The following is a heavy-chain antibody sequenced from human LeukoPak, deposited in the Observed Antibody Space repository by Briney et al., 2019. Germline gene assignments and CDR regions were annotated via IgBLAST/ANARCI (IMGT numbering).Heavy chain of an antibody. V-gene: IGHV6-1*01. Sequence: SQTPSLTCAISGDSVSSNSAAWNWIRQSPSRGLEWLGRTYYRSKWYNGYAVSVKSRITINPDTSKNQVSLQLNSVTAADTAVYYCARTGIGGDSSSWYVGWFDPWGQGTLVTVSS. CDR2: TYYRSKWYN. CDR3: ARTGIGGDSSSWYVGWFDP. D-gene: IGHD6-13*01. CDR1: GDSVSSNSAA. J-gene: IGHJ5*02.